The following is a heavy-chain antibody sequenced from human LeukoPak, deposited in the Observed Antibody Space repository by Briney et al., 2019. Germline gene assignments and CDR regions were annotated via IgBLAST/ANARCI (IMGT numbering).Heavy chain of an antibody. V-gene: IGHV4-39*01. CDR3: ARLSLIFGWFDP. CDR2: IYYSGST. Sequence: PSETLSLTCSVSGGAIISYYWGWIRQPPGKGLEWIGSIYYSGSTYYNPSLKSRVTISVDTSKNQFSLKLSSVTAADTAVYYCARLSLIFGWFDPWGQGTLVTVSS. D-gene: IGHD3-10*01. J-gene: IGHJ5*02. CDR1: GGAIISYY.